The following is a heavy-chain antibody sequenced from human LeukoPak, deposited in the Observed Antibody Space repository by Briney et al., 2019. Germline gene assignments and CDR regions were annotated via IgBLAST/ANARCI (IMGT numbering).Heavy chain of an antibody. CDR1: GGSFSHYY. CDR3: ARRWNYGRNYYIDV. D-gene: IGHD1-7*01. CDR2: INDSGTI. Sequence: SETLSLTCAVYGGSFSHYYWSWIRQSPGMGREWIGEINDSGTINYNPSLMGRVTISVDKSKNQFSLKLSSATAADTAVYYCARRWNYGRNYYIDVWGKGATVSVSS. J-gene: IGHJ6*03. V-gene: IGHV4-34*01.